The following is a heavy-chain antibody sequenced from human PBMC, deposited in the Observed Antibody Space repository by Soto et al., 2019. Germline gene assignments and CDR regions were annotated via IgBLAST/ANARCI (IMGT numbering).Heavy chain of an antibody. D-gene: IGHD6-13*01. CDR1: GFTFTSYD. Sequence: ASVKVSCKASGFTFTSYDINWVRQATGQGLEWMGWMNPNSGNTGYAQKFQGRVTMTRNTSISTAYMELSSLRSEDTAVYYCARVGTGAAWYQWFGPWGQGTLVTVSS. CDR2: MNPNSGNT. J-gene: IGHJ5*02. V-gene: IGHV1-8*01. CDR3: ARVGTGAAWYQWFGP.